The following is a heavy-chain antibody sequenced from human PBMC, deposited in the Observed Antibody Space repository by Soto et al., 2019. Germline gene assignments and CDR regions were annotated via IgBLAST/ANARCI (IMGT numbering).Heavy chain of an antibody. J-gene: IGHJ4*02. CDR1: GGSISSGGYY. V-gene: IGHV4-31*03. D-gene: IGHD3-10*01. Sequence: QVQLQESGPGLVKPSQTLSLTCTVSGGSISSGGYYWSWIRQHPGKGLEWIGYIYYSGSTYYNPSLKGRVTISVETCKNHFDLKLSSVTAADTAVYYGARYYYCSGSFNFDYWGQGTLVTVSS. CDR2: IYYSGST. CDR3: ARYYYCSGSFNFDY.